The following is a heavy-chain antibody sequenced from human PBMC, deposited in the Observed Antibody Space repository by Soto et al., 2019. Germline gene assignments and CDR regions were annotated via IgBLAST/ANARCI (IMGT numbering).Heavy chain of an antibody. CDR3: AKDRCGGDCYFLDS. Sequence: EVQLLESGGVLVQPGGSLRLSCAASGFTASGFTFRSYAMSWVRQAPGKGLEWVSGITGSGGDTYYADSVKGRFTISRDNSKNTLYLQMNSLRAEDTAVYYCAKDRCGGDCYFLDSWGQGTLVTVSS. CDR2: ITGSGGDT. V-gene: IGHV3-23*01. CDR1: GFTFRSYA. J-gene: IGHJ4*02. D-gene: IGHD2-21*02.